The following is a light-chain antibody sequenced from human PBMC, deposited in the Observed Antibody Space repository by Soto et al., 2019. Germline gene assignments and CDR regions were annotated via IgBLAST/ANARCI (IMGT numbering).Light chain of an antibody. CDR3: QQYGSSPRT. V-gene: IGKV3-20*01. J-gene: IGKJ2*01. CDR2: DAS. CDR1: QSVSSNY. Sequence: EIVLTQSPGTLYLSPGERATLSCRASQSVSSNYLAWYQQKPGQAPRLLIYDASSRATGVPDRFSGSGSGTDFTLASSRLEPEDVAVYYCQQYGSSPRTFGQGTKLEIK.